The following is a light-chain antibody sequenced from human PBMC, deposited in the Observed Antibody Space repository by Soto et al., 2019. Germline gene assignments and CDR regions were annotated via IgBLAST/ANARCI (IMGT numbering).Light chain of an antibody. CDR2: DVT. CDR3: CSYKSSSTLYV. CDR1: SSDIGAYNY. J-gene: IGLJ1*01. Sequence: QSVLTQPASVSGSPGQSITISCTGTSSDIGAYNYVSWYQQHPGKAPKLIIYDVTNRPAGISSRFSASKSGNTAFLTISVLQAEDEADYYCCSYKSSSTLYVFGTGTKLTVL. V-gene: IGLV2-14*03.